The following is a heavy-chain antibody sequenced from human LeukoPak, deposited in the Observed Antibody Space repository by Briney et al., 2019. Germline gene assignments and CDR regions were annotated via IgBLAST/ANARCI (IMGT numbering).Heavy chain of an antibody. CDR3: ARESCSSTSCYRRWDAFDI. CDR2: ISSSSSYI. D-gene: IGHD2-2*02. CDR1: GFTFSSYS. Sequence: GGSLRLSCAASGFTFSSYSMNWVRQAPGKGLEWVSSISSSSSYIYYADSVKGRFTISRDNAKNSLYLQMNSLRAEDTAVYYCARESCSSTSCYRRWDAFDIWGQGTMVTVSS. V-gene: IGHV3-21*04. J-gene: IGHJ3*02.